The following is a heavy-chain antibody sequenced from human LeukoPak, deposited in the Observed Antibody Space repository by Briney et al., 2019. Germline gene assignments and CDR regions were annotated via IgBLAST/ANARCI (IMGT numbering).Heavy chain of an antibody. D-gene: IGHD3-22*01. J-gene: IGHJ4*02. Sequence: AGGSLRLSCAASGFTFSCYAMSWVRQAPGKGLEWVSAISGSGGSTYYADSVKGRFTISRDNSKNTLYLQMNSLRAEDTAVYYCANSYYDSSGYYYEGPPFDYWGQGTLVTVSS. V-gene: IGHV3-23*01. CDR1: GFTFSCYA. CDR2: ISGSGGST. CDR3: ANSYYDSSGYYYEGPPFDY.